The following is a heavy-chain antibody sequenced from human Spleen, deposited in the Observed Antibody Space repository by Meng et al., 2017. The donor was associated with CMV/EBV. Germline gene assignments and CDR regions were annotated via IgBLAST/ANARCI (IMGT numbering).Heavy chain of an antibody. V-gene: IGHV4-34*01. J-gene: IGHJ4*02. CDR1: GGSFSGYY. CDR3: ARRVGSGKYYFDY. D-gene: IGHD3-10*01. CDR2: IDHMEST. Sequence: QVQLQLWGAGLFKPSETLSLTCAVYGGSFSGYYYSWLRQPPGKGLEWIGEIDHMESTNYNPSLKSRVTLSIATSKNQFSLTLNSVTAADTAVYFCARRVGSGKYYFDYWSQGALVTVSS.